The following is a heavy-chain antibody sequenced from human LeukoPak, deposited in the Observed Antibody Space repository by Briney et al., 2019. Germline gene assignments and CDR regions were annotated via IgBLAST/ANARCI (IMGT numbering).Heavy chain of an antibody. V-gene: IGHV4-38-2*02. CDR1: GYSISSGYY. CDR3: ARDQRGRYCSSTSCDNWFDP. D-gene: IGHD2-2*01. Sequence: SETLSLTCAVSGYSISSGYYWGWIRQPPGKGLEWIGSIYQSGSTYYNPSLKSRVTISVDTSKNQFSLKLSSVTAADTAVYYCARDQRGRYCSSTSCDNWFDPWGQGTLVTVSS. J-gene: IGHJ5*02. CDR2: IYQSGST.